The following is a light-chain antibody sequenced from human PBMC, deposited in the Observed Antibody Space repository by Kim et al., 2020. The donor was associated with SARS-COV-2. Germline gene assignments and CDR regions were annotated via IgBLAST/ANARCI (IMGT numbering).Light chain of an antibody. J-gene: IGKJ5*01. CDR1: QNIGTH. Sequence: DIQMTQSPSSLPASAGDRITITCRASQNIGTHLNWYQQRPGEAPKLLIYSASTLRSGVPSRFSGSGSGTDFTLTISSLQPEDFASYFCQQSYIIPITFGPGTRLEIK. V-gene: IGKV1-39*01. CDR3: QQSYIIPIT. CDR2: SAS.